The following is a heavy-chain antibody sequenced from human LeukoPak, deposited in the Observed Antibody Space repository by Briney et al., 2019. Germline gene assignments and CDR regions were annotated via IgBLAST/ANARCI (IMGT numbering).Heavy chain of an antibody. V-gene: IGHV4-4*02. CDR1: GGSISSSNW. Sequence: PSGTLSLTCAVSGGSISSSNWWSWVRQPPGKGLEWIGEIYHSGSTNYNPSLKSRVTISVDTSKNQFSLKLSSVTAADTAVYYCARGTDPLGGYGMDVWGQGATVTVSS. CDR2: IYHSGST. J-gene: IGHJ6*02. CDR3: ARGTDPLGGYGMDV. D-gene: IGHD3-16*01.